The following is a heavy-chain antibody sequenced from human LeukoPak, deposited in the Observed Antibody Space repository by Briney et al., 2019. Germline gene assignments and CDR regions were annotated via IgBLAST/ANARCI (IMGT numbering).Heavy chain of an antibody. J-gene: IGHJ5*02. CDR3: ARDLHGYCSGGSCYSGGWFGP. Sequence: SETLSLTCTVSGGSISSSSYYWGWIRQPPGKGLEWIGTIYYIGGTYYNPSLKSRVTISVDTSKNQFSLKLSSVTAADTAVYYCARDLHGYCSGGSCYSGGWFGPWGQGTLVTVSS. V-gene: IGHV4-39*07. CDR1: GGSISSSSYY. CDR2: IYYIGGT. D-gene: IGHD2-15*01.